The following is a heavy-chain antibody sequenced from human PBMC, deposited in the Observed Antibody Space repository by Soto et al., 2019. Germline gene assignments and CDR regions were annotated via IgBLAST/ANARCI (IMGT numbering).Heavy chain of an antibody. D-gene: IGHD6-6*01. J-gene: IGHJ2*01. V-gene: IGHV3-66*02. CDR3: ARDDSSSSRIHWYFDL. CDR1: GFTVSSNY. Sequence: GGSLRLSCAASGFTVSSNYMSWVRQAPGKGLEWVSVIYSGGSTYYADSVKGRFTISRDNSKNTLYLQMNSLRAEDTAVYYCARDDSSSSRIHWYFDLWGRGTLVTVSS. CDR2: IYSGGST.